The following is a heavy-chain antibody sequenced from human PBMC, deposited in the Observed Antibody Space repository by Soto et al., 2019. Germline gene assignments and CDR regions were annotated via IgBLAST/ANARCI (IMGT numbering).Heavy chain of an antibody. D-gene: IGHD2-21*02. CDR3: AKDSIVVETLYGMDV. V-gene: IGHV3-23*01. CDR2: ISGSDGST. J-gene: IGHJ6*02. Sequence: PGGSLRLSCAASGFIFSSFAMSWVRQAPGKGLEWVSTISGSDGSTYYADSVQGRFTISRDNSKNTLSLQMNSLRAEDTAVYYCAKDSIVVETLYGMDVWGQGTTVTVSS. CDR1: GFIFSSFA.